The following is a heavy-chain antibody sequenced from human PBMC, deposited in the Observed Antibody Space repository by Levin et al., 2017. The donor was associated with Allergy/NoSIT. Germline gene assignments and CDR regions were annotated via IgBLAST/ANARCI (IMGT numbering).Heavy chain of an antibody. CDR2: INSDGSST. CDR1: GFTFSSYW. CDR3: ARDRGKWYGNGGLDY. Sequence: GGSLRLSCAASGFTFSSYWMHWVRQAPGKGLVWVSRINSDGSSTSYADSVKGRFTISRDNAKNTLYLQMNSLRAEDTAVYYCARDRGKWYGNGGLDYWGQGTLVTVSS. V-gene: IGHV3-74*01. D-gene: IGHD4-23*01. J-gene: IGHJ4*02.